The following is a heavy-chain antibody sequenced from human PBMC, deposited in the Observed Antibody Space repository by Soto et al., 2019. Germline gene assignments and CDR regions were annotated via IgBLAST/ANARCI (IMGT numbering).Heavy chain of an antibody. D-gene: IGHD5-18*01. V-gene: IGHV1-3*01. CDR3: ARGLNGYLHYFDY. Sequence: QVQLVQSGAEVKKPGASVKVSCKASGYTFTSYAMHWVRQAPGQRLEWMGWINAGNGNTKYSQKFQGRVTITRDTSASTPYMELSSLRSDDTAVYYCARGLNGYLHYFDYWGQGTPVTVSS. CDR1: GYTFTSYA. J-gene: IGHJ4*02. CDR2: INAGNGNT.